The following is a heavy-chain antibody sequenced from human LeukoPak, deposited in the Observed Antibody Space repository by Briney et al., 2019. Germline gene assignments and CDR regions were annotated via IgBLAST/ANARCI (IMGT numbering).Heavy chain of an antibody. Sequence: GASVKVSCKASGGTFSSYAISWVRQAPGQGLEWMGRIIPILGIANYAQKFQGRVTITADKSTSTAYMELSSLRSEDTAVYYGGGGGGGVGGYFDYWGQGTLVTVSS. CDR1: GGTFSSYA. CDR2: IIPILGIA. J-gene: IGHJ4*02. CDR3: GGGGGGVGGYFDY. D-gene: IGHD3-16*01. V-gene: IGHV1-69*04.